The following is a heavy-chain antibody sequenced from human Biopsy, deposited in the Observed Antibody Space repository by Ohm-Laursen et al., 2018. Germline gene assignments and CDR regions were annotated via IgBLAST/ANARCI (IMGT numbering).Heavy chain of an antibody. Sequence: GSLRLSCAAPGFTFHTYAMNWVRQAPGKGLEWVAHIDVSDYNTYYADSVRGRFTISRDNSKQMVHLEINSLTADDTAVYYCVKQWGGYNFDSWGQGTLVTVPS. CDR1: GFTFHTYA. CDR2: IDVSDYNT. D-gene: IGHD1-14*01. J-gene: IGHJ5*01. CDR3: VKQWGGYNFDS. V-gene: IGHV3-23*01.